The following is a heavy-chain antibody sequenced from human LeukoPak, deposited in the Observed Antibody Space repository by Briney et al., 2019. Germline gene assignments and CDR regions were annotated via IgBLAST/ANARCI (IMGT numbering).Heavy chain of an antibody. D-gene: IGHD3-3*01. V-gene: IGHV4-39*01. CDR2: IYYSGST. CDR3: ARRLRDDFWSGPHNWFDP. CDR1: GGSISSSSYY. Sequence: PSETLSLTCTVSGGSISSSSYYWGWIRHPPGKGLEWIGSIYYSGSTYYNPSLKRRVTISVDTSKNQFSLKLSSVTAADTAVYYCARRLRDDFWSGPHNWFDPWGQGTLVTVSS. J-gene: IGHJ5*02.